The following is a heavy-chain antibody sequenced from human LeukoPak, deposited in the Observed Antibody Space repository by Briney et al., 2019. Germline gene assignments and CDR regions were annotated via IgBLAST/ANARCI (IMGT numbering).Heavy chain of an antibody. V-gene: IGHV3-21*01. CDR3: ASPYYDFWMIAFDI. CDR1: GFTFSSYS. J-gene: IGHJ3*02. D-gene: IGHD3-3*01. Sequence: GGSLRLSCAASGFTFSSYSMNWVRQAPGKGLEWVSSISSSSSYIYYADSVKGRFTISRDNAKNSLYLQMNSLRAEDTAVYYCASPYYDFWMIAFDIWGQGTMVIVSS. CDR2: ISSSSSYI.